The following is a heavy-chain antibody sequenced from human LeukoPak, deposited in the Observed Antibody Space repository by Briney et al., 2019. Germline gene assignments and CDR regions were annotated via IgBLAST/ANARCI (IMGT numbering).Heavy chain of an antibody. CDR1: GYSISSGYY. J-gene: IGHJ5*02. Sequence: SSETLSLTCTVSGYSISSGYYWGWIRQPPGKGLEWIGSIYHSGSTYYNPSLKSRVTISVDTSKNQFSLKLSSVTAADTAVYYCASEGGGSYLSWFDPWGQGTLVTVSS. CDR3: ASEGGGSYLSWFDP. CDR2: IYHSGST. V-gene: IGHV4-38-2*02. D-gene: IGHD1-26*01.